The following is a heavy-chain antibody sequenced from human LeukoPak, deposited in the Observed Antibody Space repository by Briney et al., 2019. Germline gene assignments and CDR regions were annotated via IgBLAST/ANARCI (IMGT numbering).Heavy chain of an antibody. V-gene: IGHV4-39*07. CDR3: ARVRATRVRYCSGGSCYLGWFDP. CDR1: GGSISSGGYY. J-gene: IGHJ5*02. D-gene: IGHD2-15*01. Sequence: SETLSLTCTVSGGSISSGGYYWSWIRQPPGKGLEWIGEINHSGSTNYNPSLKRRVTISVDTSKNQFSLKLSSVTAADTAVYYCARVRATRVRYCSGGSCYLGWFDPWGQGTLVTVSS. CDR2: INHSGST.